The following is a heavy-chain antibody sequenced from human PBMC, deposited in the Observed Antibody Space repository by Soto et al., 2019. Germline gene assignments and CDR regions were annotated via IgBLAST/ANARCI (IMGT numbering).Heavy chain of an antibody. CDR2: VYYSGST. D-gene: IGHD3-3*01. J-gene: IGHJ5*02. CDR1: GGSISSSSYY. V-gene: IGHV4-39*01. CDR3: ARHVNFWSGYFGH. Sequence: SETLSLTCTVSGGSISSSSYYWGWIRQPPGKGLEWIGSVYYSGSTYYNTSLKSRVTKSVDTSKNQFSLKLSSVTAADTAVYYCARHVNFWSGYFGHWGQGTLVTVSS.